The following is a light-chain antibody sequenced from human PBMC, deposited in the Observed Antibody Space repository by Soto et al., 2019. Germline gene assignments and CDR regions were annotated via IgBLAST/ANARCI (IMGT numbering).Light chain of an antibody. CDR3: QQNYSATWT. J-gene: IGKJ1*01. Sequence: DIQMTQSPSSLSASVGDRLTITCRASQGISTYLNWYQRKPGKAPKLLIYAASTLQSGVPSRFSGSGSETDFTLTISSLQPEDFATYSCQQNYSATWTFGQGTKVDIK. CDR1: QGISTY. CDR2: AAS. V-gene: IGKV1-39*01.